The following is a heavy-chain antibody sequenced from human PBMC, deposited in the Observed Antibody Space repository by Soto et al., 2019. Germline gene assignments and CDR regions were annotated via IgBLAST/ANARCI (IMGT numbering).Heavy chain of an antibody. CDR2: TYYRSKWYN. V-gene: IGHV6-1*01. CDR1: GDSVSSNSAA. J-gene: IGHJ6*02. CDR3: ARYTRDRYSSGWGEITDYYYGMDV. D-gene: IGHD6-19*01. Sequence: SQTLSLTCAISGDSVSSNSAAWNWIRQSPSRGLEWLGRTYYRSKWYNDYAVSVKSRITINPDTSKNQFSLQLNSVTPEDTAVYYCARYTRDRYSSGWGEITDYYYGMDVWGQGTTVTVYS.